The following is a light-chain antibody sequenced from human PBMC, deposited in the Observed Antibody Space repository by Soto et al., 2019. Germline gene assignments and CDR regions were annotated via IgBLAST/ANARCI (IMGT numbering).Light chain of an antibody. Sequence: EIVMTQCPATLSESRGKRATLSCRASQSVSSNLAWYQQNPRQAPRLLLYRASPSATGIPPRFSGSGSGTEFTLPISSLQSEDFAVYYCQQYNNCPWTFGQGTNVHIK. CDR3: QQYNNCPWT. CDR1: QSVSSN. CDR2: RAS. J-gene: IGKJ1*01. V-gene: IGKV3-15*01.